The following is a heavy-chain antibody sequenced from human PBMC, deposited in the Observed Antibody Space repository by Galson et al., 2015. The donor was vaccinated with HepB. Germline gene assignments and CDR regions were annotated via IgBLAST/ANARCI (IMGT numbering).Heavy chain of an antibody. J-gene: IGHJ3*02. CDR2: IGTSAFTI. CDR1: GFTLSNYY. Sequence: SLRLSGAASGFTLSNYYVTWIRQAQGGGLECVSYIGTSAFTIFFAVSVRGRFTISRDNAENTLYLQMNSLKAEDTALYYRARDLSGSDDAFDIWGQGTMVTVSS. V-gene: IGHV3-11*01. CDR3: ARDLSGSDDAFDI. D-gene: IGHD5-12*01.